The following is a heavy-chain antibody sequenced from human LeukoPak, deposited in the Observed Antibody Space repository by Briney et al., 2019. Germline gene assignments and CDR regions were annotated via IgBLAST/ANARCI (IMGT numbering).Heavy chain of an antibody. J-gene: IGHJ3*02. Sequence: SETLSLTCTVSGGSISSGGYYWRWIRQHPGKGLEWIGYIYYSGSTDYNPSLKSRFTMSVDTSKNQFSLKLSSVTAADTAVYYCASADYDMAFDIWGQGTMVTVSS. V-gene: IGHV4-31*03. D-gene: IGHD3-9*01. CDR1: GGSISSGGYY. CDR2: IYYSGST. CDR3: ASADYDMAFDI.